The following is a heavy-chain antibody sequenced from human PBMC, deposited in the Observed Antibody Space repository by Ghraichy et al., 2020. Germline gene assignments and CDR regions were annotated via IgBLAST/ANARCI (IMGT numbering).Heavy chain of an antibody. CDR2: INHSGST. CDR1: GGSFSGYY. D-gene: IGHD1-7*01. V-gene: IGHV4-34*01. Sequence: SETLSLTCAVYGGSFSGYYWSWICQPPGKGLEWIGEINHSGSTNYNPSLKSRVTISVDTSKNQFSLKLSSVTAADTAVYYCARNWNWGSFGYYGMDVWGQGTTVTVSS. CDR3: ARNWNWGSFGYYGMDV. J-gene: IGHJ6*02.